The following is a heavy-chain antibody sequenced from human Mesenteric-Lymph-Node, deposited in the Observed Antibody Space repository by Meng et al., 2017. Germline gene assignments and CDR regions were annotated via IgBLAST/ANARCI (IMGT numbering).Heavy chain of an antibody. Sequence: LRLKESGPGLVKPSETLSLTCTVSGGSISSSSYYWAWIRQPPGEGLEWIGSVVYSGTTYYTSSLKSRVSISVDTSKNQFSLKLSSVTAADTAVYYCARHHHSPTFDYWGQGTLVTVSS. J-gene: IGHJ4*02. D-gene: IGHD1-14*01. V-gene: IGHV4-39*01. CDR1: GGSISSSSYY. CDR2: VVYSGTT. CDR3: ARHHHSPTFDY.